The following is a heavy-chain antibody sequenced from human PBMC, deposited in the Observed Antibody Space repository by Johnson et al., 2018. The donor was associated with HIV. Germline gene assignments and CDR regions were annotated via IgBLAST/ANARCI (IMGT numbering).Heavy chain of an antibody. CDR3: ASSRSDHDAFDI. CDR2: INWNGDST. CDR1: GFTFDDYG. Sequence: VQLLESGGGLVRPGGSLRLSCAASGFTFDDYGMTWVRQAPGKGLEWVSGINWNGDSTHYADSGKGRFTISRDNAKNSLYLQMNSLRAEDTAVYYCASSRSDHDAFDIWGQGTMVTVSS. V-gene: IGHV3-20*04. J-gene: IGHJ3*02.